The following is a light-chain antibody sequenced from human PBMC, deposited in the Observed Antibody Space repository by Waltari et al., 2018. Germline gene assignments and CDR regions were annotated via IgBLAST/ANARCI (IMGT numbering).Light chain of an antibody. CDR1: QSVSSSY. J-gene: IGKJ2*01. V-gene: IGKV3-20*01. CDR2: GAS. CDR3: QQYGSSHT. Sequence: EIVLTQSPGNLSLSPWERATLSCSASQSVSSSYLAWYQQKPGQAPRLLIYGASSRATAIPDRFSGSGSGTDFTLTISRLEPEDFAVYYCQQYGSSHTFGQGTKLEIK.